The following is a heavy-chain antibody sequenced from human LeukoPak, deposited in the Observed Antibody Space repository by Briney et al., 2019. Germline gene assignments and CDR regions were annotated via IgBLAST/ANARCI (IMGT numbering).Heavy chain of an antibody. Sequence: PGGSLRLSCAASGFTFSTYGMHWVRLAPGKGLEWVAFIRYDGSNKYYADSVKGRFTISRDNSKNTLYLQMNSLRAEDTAVYYCAKDSLRNPYYGSGTYLILDYWGQGTLVTVSS. V-gene: IGHV3-30*02. CDR2: IRYDGSNK. CDR1: GFTFSTYG. CDR3: AKDSLRNPYYGSGTYLILDY. J-gene: IGHJ4*02. D-gene: IGHD3-10*01.